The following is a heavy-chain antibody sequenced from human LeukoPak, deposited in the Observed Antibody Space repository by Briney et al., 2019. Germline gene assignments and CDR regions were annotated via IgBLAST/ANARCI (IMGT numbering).Heavy chain of an antibody. J-gene: IGHJ4*02. CDR2: IYYSGST. Sequence: SETLSLTCTVSGGSISSYYWGWIRQPPGKGLEWIGSIYYSGSTHYNPSLKSRVTILVDTSKNQFSLKLSSVTAADTAVYYCARDGEMATIENYFDYWGQGALVTVSS. V-gene: IGHV4-39*07. CDR3: ARDGEMATIENYFDY. CDR1: GGSISSYY. D-gene: IGHD5-24*01.